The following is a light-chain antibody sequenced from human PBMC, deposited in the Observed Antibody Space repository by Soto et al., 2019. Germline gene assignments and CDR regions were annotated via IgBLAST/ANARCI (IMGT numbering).Light chain of an antibody. CDR2: EVS. V-gene: IGLV2-8*01. CDR3: SSYAGSNYV. CDR1: SSDVGGYNY. J-gene: IGLJ1*01. Sequence: QSALTQPPSASGSPGQSVTISCTGTSSDVGGYNYVSWYQQHPGKAPKLMIYEVSKRPSGVPDRFSGSKSGNTASLTGSGLQAEDEADYYCSSYAGSNYVFGTGTKLTVL.